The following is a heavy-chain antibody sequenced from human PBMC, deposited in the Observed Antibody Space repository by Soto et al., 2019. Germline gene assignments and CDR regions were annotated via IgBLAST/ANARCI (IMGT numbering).Heavy chain of an antibody. J-gene: IGHJ6*02. V-gene: IGHV1-69*13. CDR2: IIPIFGTA. CDR3: ARGKDIVVVPAANDYYYYGMDV. Sequence: ASVKVSCKASGGTFSSYAISWVRQAPGQGLEWMGGIIPIFGTANYAQKFQGRVTITADESTSTAYMELSSLRSEDTAVYYCARGKDIVVVPAANDYYYYGMDVWGQGTTVTVSS. CDR1: GGTFSSYA. D-gene: IGHD2-2*01.